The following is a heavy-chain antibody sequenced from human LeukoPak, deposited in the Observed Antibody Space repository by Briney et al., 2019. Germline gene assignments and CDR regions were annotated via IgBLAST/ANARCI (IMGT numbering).Heavy chain of an antibody. Sequence: GGSLRLSCVVSGFTFNNYVVAWVRQAPGKGLEWVSAISGSGGSTYYADPMKGRFTISRDNSKNTLYLQMNSLTAEDTAVYYCAKASSSGWPYYFDYWGQGTLVTVSS. CDR1: GFTFNNYV. CDR2: ISGSGGST. CDR3: AKASSSGWPYYFDY. V-gene: IGHV3-23*01. D-gene: IGHD6-25*01. J-gene: IGHJ4*02.